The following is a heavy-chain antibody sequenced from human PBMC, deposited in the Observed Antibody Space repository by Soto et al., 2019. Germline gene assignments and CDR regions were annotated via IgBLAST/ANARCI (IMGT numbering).Heavy chain of an antibody. CDR3: AQGSGWPSGGGDY. Sequence: EVQLVESGGGLVKPGGSLRLSCAASGFTFSSYSMNWVRQAPGKGLEWVSSISSSSSYIYYADSVKGRFTISRDNAKNSLYLQINSLRAEDTAVFYCAQGSGWPSGGGDYWGQGTLVTVSS. CDR1: GFTFSSYS. CDR2: ISSSSSYI. D-gene: IGHD6-19*01. J-gene: IGHJ4*02. V-gene: IGHV3-21*01.